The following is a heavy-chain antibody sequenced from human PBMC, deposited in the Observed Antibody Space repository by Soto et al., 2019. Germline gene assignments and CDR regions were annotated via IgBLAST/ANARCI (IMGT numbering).Heavy chain of an antibody. Sequence: SETLSLTCAVSGYSISSSNWWGWIRQPPGKGLERIGYIYYSGSTYYNPSPKSRVTVSVDTSKNQFSLKLSSVTAVDTAVYYCARKNGVLDAFDIWGQGTMVTVSS. J-gene: IGHJ3*02. D-gene: IGHD4-17*01. CDR3: ARKNGVLDAFDI. CDR2: IYYSGST. CDR1: GYSISSSNW. V-gene: IGHV4-28*01.